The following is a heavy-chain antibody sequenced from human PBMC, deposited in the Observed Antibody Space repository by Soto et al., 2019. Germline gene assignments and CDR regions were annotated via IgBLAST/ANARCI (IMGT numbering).Heavy chain of an antibody. Sequence: SETLSLTCSVSGGSMRSGSYYWTWIRQHPGKGLEWVAYISNSGNTYYNPSLETRLTISLDTSKNLFSLSLTSVTAADTALYYCARGSFSSSSSWFDPWGQGTLVTVSS. J-gene: IGHJ5*02. D-gene: IGHD6-6*01. CDR3: ARGSFSSSSSWFDP. CDR2: ISNSGNT. V-gene: IGHV4-31*03. CDR1: GGSMRSGSYY.